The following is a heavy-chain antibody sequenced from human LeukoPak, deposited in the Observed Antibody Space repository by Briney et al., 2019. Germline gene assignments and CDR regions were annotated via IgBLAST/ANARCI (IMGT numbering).Heavy chain of an antibody. Sequence: ASVTVSFKASGYTFTVYYMHWVRQAPGQGLEWMGWINPNSGGTNYAQKFQGRVTMTRDTSISTAYMELSRLRSDDTAVYYCARTERIAVAGTSDYWGQGTLATVSS. CDR1: GYTFTVYY. J-gene: IGHJ4*02. D-gene: IGHD6-19*01. V-gene: IGHV1-2*02. CDR2: INPNSGGT. CDR3: ARTERIAVAGTSDY.